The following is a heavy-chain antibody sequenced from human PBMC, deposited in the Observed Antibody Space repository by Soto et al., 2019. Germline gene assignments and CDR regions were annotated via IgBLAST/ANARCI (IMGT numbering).Heavy chain of an antibody. D-gene: IGHD5-12*01. Sequence: SLSLSCSASGFTFSSYAMHWVRQAPGKGLEYVSAISSNGGSTYYADSVKGRFTISRDNSKNTLYLQMSSLRAEDTALYYCVKDWVEMATEPYLDYWGQGTLVTVSS. V-gene: IGHV3-64D*08. CDR2: ISSNGGST. CDR3: VKDWVEMATEPYLDY. CDR1: GFTFSSYA. J-gene: IGHJ4*02.